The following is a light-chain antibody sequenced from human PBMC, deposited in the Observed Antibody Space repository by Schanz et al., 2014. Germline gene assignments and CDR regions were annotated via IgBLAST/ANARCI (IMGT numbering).Light chain of an antibody. V-gene: IGKV2-28*01. CDR3: MQALQTPT. CDR2: LVS. Sequence: DIVMTQSPLSLPVTPGEPASISCRSSQSLLHRNGFAFLDWYLQKPGQSPHLLIYLVSNRASGVPDRFSGSGSGTEFTLKISRVEAEDVGVYYCMQALQTPTFGQGTKMEIK. J-gene: IGKJ1*01. CDR1: QSLLHRNGFAF.